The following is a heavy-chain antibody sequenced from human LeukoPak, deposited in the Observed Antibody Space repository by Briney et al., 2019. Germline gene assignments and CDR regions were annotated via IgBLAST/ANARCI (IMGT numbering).Heavy chain of an antibody. CDR1: GGSVSSGSYY. J-gene: IGHJ4*02. V-gene: IGHV4-61*01. CDR2: VYYSGST. D-gene: IGHD1-26*01. Sequence: SETLSLTCTVSGGSVSSGSYYWSWIRQPPGKGLEWIGYVYYSGSTNYNPSLKSRVTISVDTSKNQFSLKLSSVTAADTAVYYCARVTVGASWFDYWGQGTLVTVSS. CDR3: ARVTVGASWFDY.